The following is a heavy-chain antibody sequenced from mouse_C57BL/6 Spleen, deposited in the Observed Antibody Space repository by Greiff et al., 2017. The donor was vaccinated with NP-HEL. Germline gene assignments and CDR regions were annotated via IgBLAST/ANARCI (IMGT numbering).Heavy chain of an antibody. CDR3: ASAGSSYYSNYDAMDY. CDR2: IYPGDGDT. Sequence: VQLQESGPELVKPGASVKISCKASGYAFSSSWMNWVKQRPGKGLEWIGRIYPGDGDTKYNGKFKGKAKLTADNASSTAYMQRSSLTSEDSAVYFCASAGSSYYSNYDAMDYWGQGTSVTVSS. J-gene: IGHJ4*01. V-gene: IGHV1-82*01. D-gene: IGHD2-5*01. CDR1: GYAFSSSW.